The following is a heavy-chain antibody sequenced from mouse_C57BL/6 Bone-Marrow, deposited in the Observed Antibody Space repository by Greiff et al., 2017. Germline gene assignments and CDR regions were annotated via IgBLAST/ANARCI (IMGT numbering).Heavy chain of an antibody. CDR2: ISSGGSYT. CDR1: GFTFSSYG. J-gene: IGHJ4*01. CDR3: ARHRGYYGSSYFYYAMDY. V-gene: IGHV5-6*01. Sequence: EVKLMESGGDLVKPGGSLKLSCAASGFTFSSYGMSWVRQTPDKRLEWVATISSGGSYTYYPDSVKGRFTISRDNAKNTLYLQMSSLKSEDTAMYYCARHRGYYGSSYFYYAMDYWGQGTSVTVSS. D-gene: IGHD1-1*01.